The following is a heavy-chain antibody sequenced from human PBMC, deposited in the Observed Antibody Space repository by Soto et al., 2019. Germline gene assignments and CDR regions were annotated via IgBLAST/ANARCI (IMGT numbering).Heavy chain of an antibody. CDR1: GYTFTSYA. J-gene: IGHJ6*02. V-gene: IGHV1-3*01. CDR2: INAGNGNT. D-gene: IGHD3-9*01. Sequence: GASVKVSCKASGYTFTSYAMHWVRQAPGQRLEWMGWINAGNGNTKYSQKFQGRVTITRDTSASTAYMELSSLRSEDTAVYYCAREQYYDFLTGFSYGMDVWGQGTTVTV. CDR3: AREQYYDFLTGFSYGMDV.